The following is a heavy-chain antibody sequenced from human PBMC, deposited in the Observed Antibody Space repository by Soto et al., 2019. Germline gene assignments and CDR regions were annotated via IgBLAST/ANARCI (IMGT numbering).Heavy chain of an antibody. D-gene: IGHD4-4*01. CDR1: GGSFSGYY. Sequence: SETLSLTCAVYGGSFSGYYWSWIRQPPGKGLEWIGEINHSGSTNYNPSLKSRVTIPVDTSKNQFSLKLSSVTAADTAVYYCARALGPTVTIYYYYGMDVWGQGTTVT. CDR2: INHSGST. CDR3: ARALGPTVTIYYYYGMDV. V-gene: IGHV4-34*01. J-gene: IGHJ6*02.